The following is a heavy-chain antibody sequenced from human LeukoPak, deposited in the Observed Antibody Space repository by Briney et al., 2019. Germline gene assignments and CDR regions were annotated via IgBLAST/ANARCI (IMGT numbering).Heavy chain of an antibody. Sequence: ASVKVSCKASGYTFTGYYMHWVRQAPGQGLEWMGWINPNSGGTNYAQKFQGRVTMTRDTSISTAYMELSRLRSDDTAVYYCARDRGDYDFWSGYYLGPFDYWGQGTLVTVSS. D-gene: IGHD3-3*01. CDR2: INPNSGGT. V-gene: IGHV1-2*02. J-gene: IGHJ4*02. CDR1: GYTFTGYY. CDR3: ARDRGDYDFWSGYYLGPFDY.